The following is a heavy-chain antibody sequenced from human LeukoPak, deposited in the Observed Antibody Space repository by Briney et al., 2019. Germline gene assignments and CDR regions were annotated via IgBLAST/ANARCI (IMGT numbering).Heavy chain of an antibody. Sequence: PSETLSLTCTVSGGSISSYYWSWIRQSPGKGLEWIGSIYNSGSTNYNPSLKSRVTISVDTSKNQFSLSLNSVTAADTAVYYCARITMVRGVIITGTTGSYYFDYWGQGTLVTVSS. CDR1: GGSISSYY. D-gene: IGHD3-10*01. CDR2: IYNSGST. J-gene: IGHJ4*02. CDR3: ARITMVRGVIITGTTGSYYFDY. V-gene: IGHV4-59*08.